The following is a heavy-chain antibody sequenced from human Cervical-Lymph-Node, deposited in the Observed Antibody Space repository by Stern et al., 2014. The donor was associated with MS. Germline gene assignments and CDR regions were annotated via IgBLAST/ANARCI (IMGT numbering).Heavy chain of an antibody. CDR1: GYTFSNYW. J-gene: IGHJ6*02. V-gene: IGHV5-51*03. D-gene: IGHD6-13*01. Sequence: QLVQSGAEVKKPGESLRISCKGSGYTFSNYWIGWVRQMPGKGLEWIGSLFPGDSDARYSPSFQGQITISADKSSNTAFLQWNSLKASDTAMYYCARRKYSSSYYYYFGMDVWGQGTTVTVSS. CDR2: LFPGDSDA. CDR3: ARRKYSSSYYYYFGMDV.